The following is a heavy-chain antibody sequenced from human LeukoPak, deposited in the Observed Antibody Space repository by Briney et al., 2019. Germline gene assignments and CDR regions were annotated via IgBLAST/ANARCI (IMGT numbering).Heavy chain of an antibody. Sequence: PGGSLRLSCAASGFTFSSYGMHWVRQAPGKGPEWVAVISYDGSNKYYADSVKGRFTISRDNSKNTLYLQMNSLRAEDTAVYYCAKDYYDYVWGSYPFDYWGQGTLVTVSS. D-gene: IGHD3-16*02. V-gene: IGHV3-30*18. CDR2: ISYDGSNK. J-gene: IGHJ4*02. CDR1: GFTFSSYG. CDR3: AKDYYDYVWGSYPFDY.